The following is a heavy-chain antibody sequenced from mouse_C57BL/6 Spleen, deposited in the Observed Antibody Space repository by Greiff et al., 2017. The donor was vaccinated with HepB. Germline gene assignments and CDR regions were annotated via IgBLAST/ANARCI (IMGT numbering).Heavy chain of an antibody. CDR1: GYAFSSYW. J-gene: IGHJ2*01. CDR3: ARKDGSSFRFDY. V-gene: IGHV1-80*01. CDR2: IYPGDGDT. Sequence: VQLVESGAELVKPGASVKISCKASGYAFSSYWMNWVKQRPGKGLEWIGQIYPGDGDTNYNGKFKGKATLTADKSSSTAYMQLSSLTSEDSAVYFCARKDGSSFRFDYWGQGTTLTVSS. D-gene: IGHD1-1*01.